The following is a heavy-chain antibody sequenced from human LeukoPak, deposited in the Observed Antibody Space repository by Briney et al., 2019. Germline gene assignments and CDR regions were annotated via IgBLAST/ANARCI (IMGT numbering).Heavy chain of an antibody. V-gene: IGHV3-53*01. D-gene: IGHD1-26*01. CDR2: IYSGGST. Sequence: GGSLRLSCAASGFTVSTNYMSWVRQAPGKGLEWVSVIYSGGSTYYADSVKGRFTISRDNSKNTLYLQMNSLRAEDTAVYSCARGRGSYYFDYWGQGTLVTVSS. J-gene: IGHJ4*02. CDR1: GFTVSTNY. CDR3: ARGRGSYYFDY.